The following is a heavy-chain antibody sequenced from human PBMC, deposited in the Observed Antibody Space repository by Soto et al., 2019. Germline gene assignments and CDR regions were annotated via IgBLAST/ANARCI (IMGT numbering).Heavy chain of an antibody. V-gene: IGHV3-21*01. D-gene: IGHD2-15*01. CDR2: ISSSSSYI. J-gene: IGHJ4*02. Sequence: GGSLRLSCAASGFTFSSYSMNWVRQAPGKGLEWVSSISSSSSYIYYADSVKGRFTISRDNAKNSLYLQMNSLRAEDTAVYYCARDNHPGSPFDYWGQGTLVTVSS. CDR3: ARDNHPGSPFDY. CDR1: GFTFSSYS.